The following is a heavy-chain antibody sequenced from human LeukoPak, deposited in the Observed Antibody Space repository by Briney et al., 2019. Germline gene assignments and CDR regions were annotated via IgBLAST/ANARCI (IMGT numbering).Heavy chain of an antibody. J-gene: IGHJ6*03. Sequence: SVKVSCKPSGGTFSGQAVSWVRQAPGQGLEWMGRIIPIFGSTDYSQNFQGRVTITTDEPATIVYMELSSLRSDDTAVYYCARGVRSHFYDYSGLYYYYLDLWAKGPRSPSP. V-gene: IGHV1-69*05. CDR1: GGTFSGQA. D-gene: IGHD3-16*01. CDR2: IIPIFGST. CDR3: ARGVRSHFYDYSGLYYYYLDL.